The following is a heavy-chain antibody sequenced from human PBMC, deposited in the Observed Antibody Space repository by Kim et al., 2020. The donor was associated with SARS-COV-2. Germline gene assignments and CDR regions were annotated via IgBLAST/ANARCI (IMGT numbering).Heavy chain of an antibody. CDR1: GYRFIGYS. CDR2: ISAFNGKT. V-gene: IGHV1-18*01. J-gene: IGHJ4*02. CDR3: ARTRGDYDYWWDY. Sequence: ASVKVSCKASGYRFIGYSISWVRQAPGQGLEWVGWISAFNGKTNYAQKFQGRVTMTTDTSTATGYLELGSLRSDDTAVYYCARTRGDYDYWWDYWGQGTVVTVSS. D-gene: IGHD2-8*02.